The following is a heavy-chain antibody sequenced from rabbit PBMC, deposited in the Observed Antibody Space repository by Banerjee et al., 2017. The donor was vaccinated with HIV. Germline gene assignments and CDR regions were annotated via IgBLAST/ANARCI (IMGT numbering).Heavy chain of an antibody. CDR2: INSSSRNV. Sequence: QSLEESGGDLVKPGASLTLTCTASGSDISSYSMGWVRQAPGKGLEWIACINSSSRNVVYASWATGRFTISKTSSTTVTLQMTSLTAADTATYLCARDLAGVIGWNFNLWGPGTLVTVS. V-gene: IGHV1S40*01. J-gene: IGHJ4*01. D-gene: IGHD4-1*01. CDR3: ARDLAGVIGWNFNL. CDR1: GSDISSYS.